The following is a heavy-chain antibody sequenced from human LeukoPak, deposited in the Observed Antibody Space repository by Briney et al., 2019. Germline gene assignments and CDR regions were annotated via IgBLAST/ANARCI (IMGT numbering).Heavy chain of an antibody. Sequence: GGSLRPSCAASGFTFSDSVMHWVRQAPGRGLEYVSAISNNGGSTYYVNSVKGRFTISRDNSKNTLYLQMGSLGAEDMAVYYCATQTSRSRGSSWYGYAFDIWGQGTLVTVSS. V-gene: IGHV3-64*01. J-gene: IGHJ3*02. CDR2: ISNNGGST. CDR3: ATQTSRSRGSSWYGYAFDI. D-gene: IGHD6-13*01. CDR1: GFTFSDSV.